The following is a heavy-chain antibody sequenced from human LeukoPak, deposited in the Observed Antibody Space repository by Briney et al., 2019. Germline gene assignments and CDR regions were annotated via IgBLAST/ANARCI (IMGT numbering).Heavy chain of an antibody. V-gene: IGHV7-4-1*02. D-gene: IGHD4-23*01. CDR3: ARSLGVVGVTRAFDI. CDR1: GYTFTTYA. J-gene: IGHJ3*02. Sequence: ASVKVSCKASGYTFTTYAMNWVRQAPGQGLEWMGWINTNTGNPTYAQGFTGRFVFSLDTSVSTAYLQISSLKAEDTAVYYCARSLGVVGVTRAFDIWGQGTMVTVSS. CDR2: INTNTGNP.